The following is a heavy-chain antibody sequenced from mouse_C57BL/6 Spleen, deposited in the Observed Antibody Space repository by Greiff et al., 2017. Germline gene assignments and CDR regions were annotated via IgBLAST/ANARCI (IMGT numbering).Heavy chain of an antibody. CDR2: IRNKANGYTT. CDR3: ARRALYYGSSYDWYFDV. CDR1: GFTFTDYY. V-gene: IGHV7-3*01. Sequence: DVMLVESGGGLVQPGGSLSLSCAASGFTFTDYYMSWVRQPPGKALEWLGFIRNKANGYTTEYSASVKVRFTISRDNSQSILYLQMNALRAEDSATYYCARRALYYGSSYDWYFDVWGTGTTVTVSS. J-gene: IGHJ1*03. D-gene: IGHD1-1*01.